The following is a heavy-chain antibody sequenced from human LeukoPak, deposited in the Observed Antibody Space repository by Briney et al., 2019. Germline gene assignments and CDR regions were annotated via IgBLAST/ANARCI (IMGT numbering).Heavy chain of an antibody. D-gene: IGHD3-9*01. Sequence: GGSLRLSCAASGFTFSSYSMSWVRQAPGKGLEWVANIKQDGSEKYYVDSVKGRFTISRDNAKNSLYLQMNSLRAEDTAVYYCARGSHVLRYFDWPTFDYWGQGTLVTVSS. CDR1: GFTFSSYS. J-gene: IGHJ4*02. CDR3: ARGSHVLRYFDWPTFDY. V-gene: IGHV3-7*03. CDR2: IKQDGSEK.